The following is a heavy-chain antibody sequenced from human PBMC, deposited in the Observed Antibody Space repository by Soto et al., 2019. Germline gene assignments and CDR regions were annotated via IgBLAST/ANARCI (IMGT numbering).Heavy chain of an antibody. CDR1: GFAFSDYA. Sequence: EVHLLESGGGLVQPGGSLRLSCAASGFAFSDYAMTWVRQAPGKGLEWVSDISDGDGATHYADSVKGRFTISRDDSKNTLYLQMXXXXXXDAAVYYCAKGRXFXDFWGQGT. CDR3: AKGRXFXDF. CDR2: ISDGDGAT. V-gene: IGHV3-23*01. J-gene: IGHJ4*02.